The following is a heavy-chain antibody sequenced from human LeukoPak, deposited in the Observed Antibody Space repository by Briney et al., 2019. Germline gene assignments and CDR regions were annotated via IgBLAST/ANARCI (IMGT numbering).Heavy chain of an antibody. J-gene: IGHJ4*02. Sequence: KASETLSLTCTVFGGSISSYYWSWIRQPPGKGLEWIGYIYYSGSTNYNPSLKSRVTISVDTSKNQFSLKLSSATAADTAVYYCARSYDSSGYYDYWGQGTLVTVSS. CDR1: GGSISSYY. D-gene: IGHD3-22*01. CDR2: IYYSGST. CDR3: ARSYDSSGYYDY. V-gene: IGHV4-59*01.